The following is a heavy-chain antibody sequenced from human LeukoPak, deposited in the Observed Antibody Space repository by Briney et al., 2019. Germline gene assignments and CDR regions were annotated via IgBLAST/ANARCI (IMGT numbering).Heavy chain of an antibody. J-gene: IGHJ4*02. CDR2: INSDGSST. Sequence: PGGSLRLSCAASAFTFSSYWMHWVRQAPGKGLVWVSRINSDGSSTSYSDSVKGRFTISRDNAKNTLYLQMNSLRAEDTAVYYCAREDSSGWYVVVDYWGQGTLVTVSS. CDR1: AFTFSSYW. CDR3: AREDSSGWYVVVDY. D-gene: IGHD6-19*01. V-gene: IGHV3-74*01.